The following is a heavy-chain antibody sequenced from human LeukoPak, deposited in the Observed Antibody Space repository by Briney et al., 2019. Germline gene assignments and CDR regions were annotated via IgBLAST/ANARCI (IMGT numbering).Heavy chain of an antibody. Sequence: PGRSLRLSCAASEFTFSDYWMSWVCQAPGKGPEWVANIKKDGSEEHYVDSVKGRFTVSRDNAKNSLFLQMNSLRVEDTAVYYCATYDNWVAGDVWGQGTTVSVSS. V-gene: IGHV3-7*01. CDR2: IKKDGSEE. D-gene: IGHD3-22*01. J-gene: IGHJ6*02. CDR3: ATYDNWVAGDV. CDR1: EFTFSDYW.